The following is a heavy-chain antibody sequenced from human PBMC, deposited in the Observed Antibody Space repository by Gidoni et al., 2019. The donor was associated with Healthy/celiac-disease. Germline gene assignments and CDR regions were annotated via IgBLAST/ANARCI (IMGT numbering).Heavy chain of an antibody. D-gene: IGHD3-10*01. CDR1: GGSISRYY. V-gene: IGHV4-59*01. J-gene: IGHJ4*02. CDR2: IYYSGST. CDR3: ARGLYYYGSHRFDY. Sequence: QVQLQESGPGLVKPSETLSLTCTVSGGSISRYYWSWIRQPPGKGLEWIGYIYYSGSTNYNPSLKSRVTISVDTSKNQFSLKLSSVTAADTAVYYCARGLYYYGSHRFDYWGQGTLVTVSS.